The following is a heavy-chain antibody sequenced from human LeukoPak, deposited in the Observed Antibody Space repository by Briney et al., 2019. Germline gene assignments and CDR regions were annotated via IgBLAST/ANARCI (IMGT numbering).Heavy chain of an antibody. CDR3: ARMGLRGSDYADYKHYYYGMDV. CDR1: GYTFTSYG. V-gene: IGHV1-18*01. J-gene: IGHJ6*02. CDR2: ISAYNGNT. Sequence: VASVKVSCKASGYTFTSYGISWVRQAPGQGLEWMGWISAYNGNTNYAQKLQGRVTMTRNTSISTDYMELSSLRSEDTAVYYCARMGLRGSDYADYKHYYYGMDVWGQGTTVTVSS. D-gene: IGHD4-17*01.